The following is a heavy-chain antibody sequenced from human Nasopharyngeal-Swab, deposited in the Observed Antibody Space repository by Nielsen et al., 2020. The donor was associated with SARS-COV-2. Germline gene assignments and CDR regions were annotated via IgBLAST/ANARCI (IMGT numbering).Heavy chain of an antibody. J-gene: IGHJ4*02. CDR3: AKSGLSWSHYSYFDY. V-gene: IGHV3-73*01. D-gene: IGHD3-10*01. CDR1: GFIFSASA. CDR2: IGDKDHNYAT. Sequence: GGSLRLSCAASGFIFSASAIHWVRQASGKGLEWVGRIGDKDHNYATTYGASVQGRFTISRDDSKNTAFLQMDSLRAEDTAVYYCAKSGLSWSHYSYFDYWGQGTLVTVSS.